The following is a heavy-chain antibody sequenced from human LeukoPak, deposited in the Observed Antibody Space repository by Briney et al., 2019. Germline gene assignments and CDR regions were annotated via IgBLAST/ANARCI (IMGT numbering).Heavy chain of an antibody. CDR2: IFYSGST. J-gene: IGHJ1*01. V-gene: IGHV4-39*07. D-gene: IGHD3-9*01. CDR1: GASINSDTFY. CDR3: ARSSLEYYDILTGFHE. Sequence: SETLSLTCTVSGASINSDTFYWAWIRQPPGKGLEWVGNIFYSGSTSYKPSLKSRVAISVDTSKNQFSLKLSSVTAADTAVYYCARSSLEYYDILTGFHEWGQGTLVTVSS.